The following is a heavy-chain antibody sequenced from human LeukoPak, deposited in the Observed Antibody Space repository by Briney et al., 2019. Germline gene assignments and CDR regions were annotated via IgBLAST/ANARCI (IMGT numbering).Heavy chain of an antibody. CDR1: GGSISSSSYY. Sequence: SETLSLTCTVSGGSISSSSYYWGWIRQPPGKGLEWIGSIYYSGSTNYNPSLKSRVTISVDTSKNQFSLKLSSVTAADTAVYYCASSRQITMIVDYWGQGTLVTVSS. V-gene: IGHV4-39*07. D-gene: IGHD3-22*01. J-gene: IGHJ4*02. CDR2: IYYSGST. CDR3: ASSRQITMIVDY.